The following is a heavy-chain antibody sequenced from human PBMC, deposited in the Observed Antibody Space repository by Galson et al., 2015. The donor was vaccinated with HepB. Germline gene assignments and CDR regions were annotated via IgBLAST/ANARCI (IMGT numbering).Heavy chain of an antibody. J-gene: IGHJ6*02. Sequence: SLRLSCAASGFTLSNYAMTWVRQAPGKGLEWVSGISGSGVNTYYADSVKGRFTISRDNSKNTLYLQMNSLRAEDTAVYYCAATVTTGRGYYGMDVWGQGTTVTVSS. CDR2: ISGSGVNT. V-gene: IGHV3-23*01. D-gene: IGHD4-17*01. CDR1: GFTLSNYA. CDR3: AATVTTGRGYYGMDV.